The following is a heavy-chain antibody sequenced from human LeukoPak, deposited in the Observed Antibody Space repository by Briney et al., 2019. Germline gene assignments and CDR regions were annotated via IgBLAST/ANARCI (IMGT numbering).Heavy chain of an antibody. J-gene: IGHJ4*02. D-gene: IGHD2-21*02. CDR2: IKQDGSEK. CDR3: ARDPRSKGGDWGDFDY. CDR1: GFTFSSYW. Sequence: GGSLRLSCAASGFTFSSYWMSWVRQAPGKGLEWVANIKQDGSEKYYVDSVKGRFTISRDNAKNSLYLQMNSLRAEDTAVYYCARDPRSKGGDWGDFDYWGQRTLVTVSS. V-gene: IGHV3-7*01.